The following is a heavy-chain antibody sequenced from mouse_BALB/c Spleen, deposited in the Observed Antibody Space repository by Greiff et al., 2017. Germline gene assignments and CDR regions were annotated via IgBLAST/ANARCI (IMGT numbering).Heavy chain of an antibody. D-gene: IGHD1-1*02. J-gene: IGHJ3*01. Sequence: QVQLQQSGAELVRPGTSVKVSCKASGYAFTNYLIEWVKQRPGQGLEWIGVINPGSGGTNYNEKFKGKATLTADKSSSTAYMQLSSLTSDDSAVYFCARRYGLAWFAYWGQGTLVTVSA. V-gene: IGHV1-54*01. CDR3: ARRYGLAWFAY. CDR2: INPGSGGT. CDR1: GYAFTNYL.